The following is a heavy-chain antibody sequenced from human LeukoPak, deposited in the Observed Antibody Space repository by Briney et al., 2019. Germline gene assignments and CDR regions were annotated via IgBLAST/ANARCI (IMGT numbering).Heavy chain of an antibody. CDR1: GGSISSSNYF. D-gene: IGHD6-13*01. CDR3: AREISSSWYFRGWFDP. Sequence: SETLSLTCTVSGGSISSSNYFWGWVRQPPGKGLEWIGTISYSGTTHDNPSLKSRVIISVDTSKKQFSLRLSSVTAADTAAYYCAREISSSWYFRGWFDPWGQGTLVTVSS. J-gene: IGHJ5*02. V-gene: IGHV4-39*07. CDR2: ISYSGTT.